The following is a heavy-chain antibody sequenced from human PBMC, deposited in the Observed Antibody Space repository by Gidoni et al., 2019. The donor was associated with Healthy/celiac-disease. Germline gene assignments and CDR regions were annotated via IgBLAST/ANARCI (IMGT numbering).Heavy chain of an antibody. CDR3: ARDYDGYCSGGSCYPLDY. CDR1: GFTFRSSS. Sequence: EVQLVESGGGLVTPGGSLRLSCDVSGFTFRSSSMNWVRQAPGKGLEWVSSISSISSYIYYAESVKGRFTISRDNAKNSLYLQMNSLRAEDTAVYYCARDYDGYCSGGSCYPLDYWGQGTLVTVSS. J-gene: IGHJ4*02. D-gene: IGHD2-15*01. CDR2: ISSISSYI. V-gene: IGHV3-21*01.